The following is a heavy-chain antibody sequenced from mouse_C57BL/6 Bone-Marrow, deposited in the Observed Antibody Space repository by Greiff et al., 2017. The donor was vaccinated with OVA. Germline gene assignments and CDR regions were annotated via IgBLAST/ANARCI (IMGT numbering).Heavy chain of an antibody. CDR2: INPNNGGT. Sequence: DVKLHQSGPELVKPGASVKISCKASGYTFTDYYMNWVKQSHGKSLEWIGDINPNNGGTSYNQKLQGKATLTVYKSSSTAYMELRSLTSEDSAVYYCASDRGYYDFDYWGQGTTLTVSS. D-gene: IGHD2-3*01. CDR1: GYTFTDYY. J-gene: IGHJ2*01. CDR3: ASDRGYYDFDY. V-gene: IGHV1-26*01.